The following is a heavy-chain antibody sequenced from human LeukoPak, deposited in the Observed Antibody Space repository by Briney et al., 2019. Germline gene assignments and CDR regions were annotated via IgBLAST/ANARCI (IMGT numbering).Heavy chain of an antibody. CDR2: MSGSGGNT. CDR3: AKGNYGQYDY. Sequence: GGSLRLPCAASGFTFSSYVMSWVRQAPGKGLEWDSAMSGSGGNTYYADSIKGRFAISRDNSKNTLYLQVNSLRAEDTAVYYCAKGNYGQYDYWGQGTLVTVSS. J-gene: IGHJ4*02. V-gene: IGHV3-23*01. CDR1: GFTFSSYV. D-gene: IGHD4-11*01.